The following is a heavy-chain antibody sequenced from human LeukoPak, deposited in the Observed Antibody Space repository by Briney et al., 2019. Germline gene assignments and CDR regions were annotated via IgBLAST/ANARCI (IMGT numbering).Heavy chain of an antibody. V-gene: IGHV3-23*01. CDR3: AKGALAAAGSGFEY. CDR1: GFIFNSYA. Sequence: GGSLRLSCAVSGFIFNSYAMSWVRQAPGKGLEWVSPISASGGSTYHADSVKGRFTISRDNSKNTVHLQMNSLRADDTALYYCAKGALAAAGSGFEYWGQGTLVTVFS. CDR2: ISASGGST. D-gene: IGHD6-13*01. J-gene: IGHJ4*02.